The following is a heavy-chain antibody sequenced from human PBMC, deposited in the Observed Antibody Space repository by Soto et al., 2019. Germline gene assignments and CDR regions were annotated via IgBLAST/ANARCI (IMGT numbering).Heavy chain of an antibody. D-gene: IGHD5-12*01. J-gene: IGHJ3*02. V-gene: IGHV2-5*02. CDR3: AHSGRYSSSSYDIVATIDAFDI. Sequence: SGPTLVNPTQTLTLTCTFSGFSLSTSGVGVGWIRQPPGKALEWLALIYWDDDKRYSPSLESRLTITKDTSKNQVVLTMTNMDPVDTATYYCAHSGRYSSSSYDIVATIDAFDIWGQGTMVTVSS. CDR2: IYWDDDK. CDR1: GFSLSTSGVG.